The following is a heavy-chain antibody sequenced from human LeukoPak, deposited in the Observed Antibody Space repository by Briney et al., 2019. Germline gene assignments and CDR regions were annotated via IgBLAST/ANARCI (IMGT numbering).Heavy chain of an antibody. V-gene: IGHV3-30*18. Sequence: PGGSLRLSCAASGFTFSSYGIHWVRQAPGKGLEWVAVISYDGSNKYYADSVKGRFTISRDNSKNTLYLQMNSLRAEDTAVYYCAKGRGYSSSWYVFDYWGQGTLVTVSS. D-gene: IGHD6-13*01. CDR3: AKGRGYSSSWYVFDY. CDR1: GFTFSSYG. J-gene: IGHJ4*02. CDR2: ISYDGSNK.